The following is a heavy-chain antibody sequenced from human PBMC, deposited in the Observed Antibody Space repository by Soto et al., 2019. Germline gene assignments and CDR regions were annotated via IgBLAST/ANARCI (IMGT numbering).Heavy chain of an antibody. Sequence: ASVKVSCKASGYTLSNFAMHWVRQAPGQRLEWMGWMNPDSGNTGYAQKFQGRVTMTRNTSISTAYMELSSLRSEDTAVYYCARTLYGDNVDYWGQGTLVTVSS. CDR2: MNPDSGNT. CDR1: GYTLSNFA. CDR3: ARTLYGDNVDY. D-gene: IGHD4-17*01. J-gene: IGHJ4*02. V-gene: IGHV1-8*02.